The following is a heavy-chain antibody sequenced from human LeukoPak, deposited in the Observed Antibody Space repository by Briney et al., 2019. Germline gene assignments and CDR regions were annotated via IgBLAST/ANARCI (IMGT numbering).Heavy chain of an antibody. V-gene: IGHV4-61*01. D-gene: IGHD1-26*01. Sequence: SETLSLTCAVSGYSISSGYYWGWIRQPPGKGLEWIGYIYYSGSTNYNPSLKSRVTISVDTSKNQFSLKLSSVTAADTAVYYCAREIKEWELAFDYWGQGTLVTVSS. CDR2: IYYSGST. CDR3: AREIKEWELAFDY. CDR1: GYSISSGYY. J-gene: IGHJ4*02.